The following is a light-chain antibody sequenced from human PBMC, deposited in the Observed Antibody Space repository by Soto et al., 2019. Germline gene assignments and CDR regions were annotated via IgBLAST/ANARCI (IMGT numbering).Light chain of an antibody. CDR3: QQYGSAPWT. CDR2: GAS. Sequence: EIVLTQSPGTLSLFPGESVTISCRARQRGFGTYLAWYQHKPGQAPRLLIYGASGRAAGIADRFSGSGSGTDFTLTISRLEPEDSAVYSCQQYGSAPWTFGQGTKVEIK. V-gene: IGKV3-20*01. J-gene: IGKJ1*01. CDR1: QRGFGTY.